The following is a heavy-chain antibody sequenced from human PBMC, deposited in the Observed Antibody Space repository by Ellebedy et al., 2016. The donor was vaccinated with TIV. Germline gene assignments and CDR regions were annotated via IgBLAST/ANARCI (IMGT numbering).Heavy chain of an antibody. CDR3: ARGHSHFWYDCFDD. D-gene: IGHD6-13*01. Sequence: AASVKVSCKASGYTFTGYYMHWVRQAPGQGLEWMGVINPSSGSTSYAQKFQGRVTMTRDTSTSTVYTELSSLRSEDTALYYCARGHSHFWYDCFDDWGQGTLVTVSS. J-gene: IGHJ4*02. V-gene: IGHV1-46*01. CDR1: GYTFTGYY. CDR2: INPSSGST.